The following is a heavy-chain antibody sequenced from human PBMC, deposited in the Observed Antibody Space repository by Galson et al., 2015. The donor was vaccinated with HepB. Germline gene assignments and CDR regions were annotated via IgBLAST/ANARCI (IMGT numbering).Heavy chain of an antibody. V-gene: IGHV3-33*05. D-gene: IGHD4-11*01. J-gene: IGHJ4*02. CDR2: VLFDGSDK. Sequence: SLRLSCAASGFTFSSYGMHWVRQAPGKGLEWVAVVLFDGSDKYYADSVKGRFIISRDNSKNTLYLELNSLRAEDTAVYYCARTTVTTLDSWGQGTLVTVSS. CDR1: GFTFSSYG. CDR3: ARTTVTTLDS.